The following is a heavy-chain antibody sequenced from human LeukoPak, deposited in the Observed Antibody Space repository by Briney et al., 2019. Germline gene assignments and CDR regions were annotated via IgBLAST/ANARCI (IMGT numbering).Heavy chain of an antibody. J-gene: IGHJ5*02. CDR1: GFAFSDYY. CDR3: AGTDGWFDP. Sequence: PGGSLRLSCAASGFAFSDYYMSWIRQPPGKGLEWVSYISSSGSTMYYADSVKGRFTISRDNAKNSLYLQMNSLRVEDTAVYYCAGTDGWFDPWGQGTLVTVSS. V-gene: IGHV3-11*04. CDR2: ISSSGSTM.